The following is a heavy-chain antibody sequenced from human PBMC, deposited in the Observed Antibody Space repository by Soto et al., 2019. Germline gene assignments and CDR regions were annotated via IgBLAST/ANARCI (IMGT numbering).Heavy chain of an antibody. CDR3: VKDGYCITRIWPLVY. Sequence: PWGSLRLSCAASRFTFNSYAMCWVRHAPGKGREWVSSISVSGGSTYYADSVKRRFTISRDNSKNTLYLQLNSLRAEDTAVYYCVKDGYCITRIWPLVYWGQGTLVTV. CDR1: RFTFNSYA. CDR2: ISVSGGST. J-gene: IGHJ4*02. V-gene: IGHV3-23*01. D-gene: IGHD2-2*03.